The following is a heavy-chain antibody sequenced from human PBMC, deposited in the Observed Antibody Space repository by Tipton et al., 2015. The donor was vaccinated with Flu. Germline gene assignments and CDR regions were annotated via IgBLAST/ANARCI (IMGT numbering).Heavy chain of an antibody. CDR2: IYYSGGT. D-gene: IGHD3-3*01. Sequence: LRLSCSVSAGSISSGGEYWTWIRQQPGKGLEWIASIYYSGGTYYNPSLESRVTMSVDTSKNQFSVSLTSVTAADTAVYYCARDHPPSITVLGEITEYFGMAVWGQGTTVTVSS. CDR3: ARDHPPSITVLGEITEYFGMAV. CDR1: AGSISSGGEY. J-gene: IGHJ6*02. V-gene: IGHV4-31*03.